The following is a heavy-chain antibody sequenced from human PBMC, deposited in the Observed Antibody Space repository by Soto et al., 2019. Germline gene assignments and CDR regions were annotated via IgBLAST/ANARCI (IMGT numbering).Heavy chain of an antibody. Sequence: QVQLQESGPGLVKPSQTLSLTCTVSGGSISSGGYYWSWIRQHPGKGLEWIGYIYYSGSTYYNPSLKSRVTITVDTSNNQFTLKLSSVTAADTAVYYCTSGKLAAAGKVYDYWGQGTLVTVSS. CDR3: TSGKLAAAGKVYDY. D-gene: IGHD6-13*01. CDR1: GGSISSGGYY. CDR2: IYYSGST. J-gene: IGHJ4*02. V-gene: IGHV4-31*03.